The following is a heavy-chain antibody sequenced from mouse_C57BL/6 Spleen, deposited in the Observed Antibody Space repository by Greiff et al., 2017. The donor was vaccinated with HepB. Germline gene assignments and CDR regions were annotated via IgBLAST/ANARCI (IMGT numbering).Heavy chain of an antibody. CDR3: ARGQLRGDY. CDR1: GYSITSGYY. Sequence: DVHLVESGPGLVKPSQSLSLTCSVPGYSITSGYYWNWIRQFPGNKLEWMGYISYDGSNNYNPSLKNRISITRDTSKNQFFLKLNSVTTEDTATYYCARGQLRGDYWGQGTSVTVSS. CDR2: ISYDGSN. D-gene: IGHD3-2*02. J-gene: IGHJ4*01. V-gene: IGHV3-6*01.